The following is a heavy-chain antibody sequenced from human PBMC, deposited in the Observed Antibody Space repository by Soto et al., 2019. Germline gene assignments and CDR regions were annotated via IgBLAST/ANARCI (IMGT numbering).Heavy chain of an antibody. J-gene: IGHJ6*02. Sequence: HPGGSLRLSCAASGFTVSSNYMSWVRQAPGKGLEWVSVIYSGGSTYYADSVKGRFTISRDNSKNTLYLQMNSLRAEDTAVYYCATSDIVLVPAAKNYYYYGMDVWGQGTTVTVSS. CDR2: IYSGGST. CDR3: ATSDIVLVPAAKNYYYYGMDV. D-gene: IGHD2-2*01. CDR1: GFTVSSNY. V-gene: IGHV3-53*01.